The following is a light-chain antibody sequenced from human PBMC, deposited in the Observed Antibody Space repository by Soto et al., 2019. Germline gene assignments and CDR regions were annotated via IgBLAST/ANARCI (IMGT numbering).Light chain of an antibody. CDR1: QGISSY. V-gene: IGKV1-9*01. CDR3: QQLNTYPIT. CDR2: GAS. J-gene: IGKJ5*01. Sequence: IQLTQSPSSLSASVGDRVTITCRASQGISSYLAWYQQKPGKAPKLLVYGASTLEGGVPFRFSGSGSGTDFTLTISSLQPEDFATYYCQQLNTYPITFGQGTRLEIK.